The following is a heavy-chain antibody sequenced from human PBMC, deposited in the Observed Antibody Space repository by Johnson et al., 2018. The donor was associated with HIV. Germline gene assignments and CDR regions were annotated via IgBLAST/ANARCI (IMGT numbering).Heavy chain of an antibody. CDR1: GFTLDDYG. D-gene: IGHD3-10*01. V-gene: IGHV3-30*02. CDR3: TKVWGFYYGQYHDAFDI. J-gene: IGHJ3*02. CDR2: IRFDGSDE. Sequence: QVTLVESGGGVVRPGGSLRLSCAASGFTLDDYGMHWVRQAPGKGLEWVAFIRFDGSDEYYSNSVKGRFTISRDNSKNTLYLQMNSLRPEDTAVYYCTKVWGFYYGQYHDAFDIWGQGTMVTVSS.